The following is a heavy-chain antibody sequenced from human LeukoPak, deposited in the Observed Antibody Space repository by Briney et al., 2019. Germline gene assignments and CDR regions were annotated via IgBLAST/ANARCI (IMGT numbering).Heavy chain of an antibody. V-gene: IGHV4-4*07. Sequence: SETLSLTCTVSGGSISSYYWSWIRQPAGKGLEWIGRIYSSGTTNYNPSLKSRVTMSVDTSRNQFSLKLSSVTAADTAVYYCARGGWNKFDYWGQGTLVTVSS. CDR2: IYSSGTT. CDR1: GGSISSYY. D-gene: IGHD1/OR15-1a*01. CDR3: ARGGWNKFDY. J-gene: IGHJ4*02.